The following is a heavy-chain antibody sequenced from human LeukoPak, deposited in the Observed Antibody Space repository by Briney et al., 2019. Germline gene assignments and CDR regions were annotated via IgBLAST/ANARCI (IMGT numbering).Heavy chain of an antibody. J-gene: IGHJ6*03. CDR2: IYYSGST. D-gene: IGHD2-15*01. CDR1: GGSISSYY. V-gene: IGHV4-59*01. CDR3: ARTGYCSGGSCYSPSYYYYYMDV. Sequence: SETLSLTCTVSGGSISSYYWSWIRQPPGKGLEGIGYIYYSGSTNYNPSLTSRVTISVDTSKNQFSLKLSPVTAADTAVYYCARTGYCSGGSCYSPSYYYYYMDVWGKGTTVTISS.